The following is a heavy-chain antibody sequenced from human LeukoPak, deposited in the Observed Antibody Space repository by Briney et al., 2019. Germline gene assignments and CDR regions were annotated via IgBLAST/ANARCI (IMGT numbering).Heavy chain of an antibody. J-gene: IGHJ6*03. Sequence: SETLSLTCTVSGGSISSGDYYWSWIRQPPGKGLEWIGYIYYSGSTNYNPSLKSRVTISLDTSKNQFSLKLSSVAAADTAVYYCARGRIAARYYYYYYMDVWGKGTTVTVSS. CDR2: IYYSGST. CDR1: GGSISSGDYY. D-gene: IGHD6-6*01. V-gene: IGHV4-61*08. CDR3: ARGRIAARYYYYYYMDV.